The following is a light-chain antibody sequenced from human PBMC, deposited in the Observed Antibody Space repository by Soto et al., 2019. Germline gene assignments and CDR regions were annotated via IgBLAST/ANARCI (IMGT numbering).Light chain of an antibody. CDR2: EAS. CDR1: SSDVGSYNL. V-gene: IGLV2-23*01. CDR3: CSYTSGPAYV. Sequence: QSALNQPASVSGSPGQSITISCTGTSSDVGSYNLVSWYQQHPGKAPKLMIYEASKRPSGVSNRFSGSKSGSTASLTISGLQAEDEADYYCCSYTSGPAYVFGTGTKVTVL. J-gene: IGLJ1*01.